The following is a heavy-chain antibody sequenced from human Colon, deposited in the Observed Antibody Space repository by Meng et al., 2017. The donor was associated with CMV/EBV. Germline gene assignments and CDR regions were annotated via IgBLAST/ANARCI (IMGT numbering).Heavy chain of an antibody. Sequence: QVQLVESGGGVVQPGQSLRLSCAASGFTLTNYGIHWVRQAPGKGLEWLALISHEGSDDFYADSVKGRFTMSRDNSKNTVHLQMNSLRPDDTAVYYCARWTGWFDPWGQGTLVTVSS. J-gene: IGHJ5*02. CDR3: ARWTGWFDP. D-gene: IGHD3/OR15-3a*01. CDR1: GFTLTNYG. CDR2: ISHEGSDD. V-gene: IGHV3-30*03.